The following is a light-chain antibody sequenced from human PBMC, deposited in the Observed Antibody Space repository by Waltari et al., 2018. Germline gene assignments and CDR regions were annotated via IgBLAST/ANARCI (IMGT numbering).Light chain of an antibody. J-gene: IGKJ1*01. CDR3: QQRSNWPPWT. CDR1: PSVSSY. Sequence: EIVLTPSPATLSLSPGERATLSCRASPSVSSYLAWYQQKPGQAPRLLIYDASNRATGIPARFSGSGSGTDFTLTISSLEPEDFAVYYCQQRSNWPPWTFGQGTKVEIK. CDR2: DAS. V-gene: IGKV3-11*01.